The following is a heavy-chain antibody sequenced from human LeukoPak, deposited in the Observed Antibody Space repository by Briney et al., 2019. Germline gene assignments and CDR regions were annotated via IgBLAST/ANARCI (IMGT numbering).Heavy chain of an antibody. J-gene: IGHJ6*03. CDR1: RGSISTSRNYY. D-gene: IGHD2-15*01. V-gene: IGHV4-39*01. CDR3: ARSPLGYCSGGSCPRDRDYYYYYMDV. CDR2: IYYSGIT. Sequence: SETLSLSCTVSRGSISTSRNYYWAWISQRPGKALEWIGSIYYSGITHYKLYLRSRITISVDTSKNQFSLKLSAVTAADTAVYYCARSPLGYCSGGSCPRDRDYYYYYMDVWGKGTTVTVSS.